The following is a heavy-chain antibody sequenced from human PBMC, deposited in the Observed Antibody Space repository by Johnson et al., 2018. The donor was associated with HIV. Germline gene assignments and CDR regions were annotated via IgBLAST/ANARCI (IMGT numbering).Heavy chain of an antibody. Sequence: VQLVESGGGVVQRGGSLRVSCAASGFTFSSYGLSWVRQAPGKGLEWVSSISGSGGSKYYADSAKGRFTISRDNYKNTLYLQINSLKTEDTAVYYCARGPRNPGLDAFDIWGQGTVVTVSS. CDR1: GFTFSSYG. V-gene: IGHV3-23*04. D-gene: IGHD1-14*01. CDR3: ARGPRNPGLDAFDI. CDR2: ISGSGGSK. J-gene: IGHJ3*02.